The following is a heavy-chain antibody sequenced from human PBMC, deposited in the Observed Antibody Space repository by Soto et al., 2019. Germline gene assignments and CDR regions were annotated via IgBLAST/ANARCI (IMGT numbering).Heavy chain of an antibody. V-gene: IGHV4-30-4*01. J-gene: IGHJ6*02. CDR2: IYYSGST. Sequence: TSETLSLTCTVSGGSISSGDYYWSWIRQPPGKGLEWIGYIYYSGSTYYNPSLKSRVTISVDTSKNQFSLKLSSVTAADTAVYYCARGGIHYYYYGMDVWGQGTTVTSP. D-gene: IGHD1-20*01. CDR1: GGSISSGDYY. CDR3: ARGGIHYYYYGMDV.